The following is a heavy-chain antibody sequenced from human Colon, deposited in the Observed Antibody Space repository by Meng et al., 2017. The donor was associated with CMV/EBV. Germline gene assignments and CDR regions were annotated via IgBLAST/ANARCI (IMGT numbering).Heavy chain of an antibody. Sequence: QDQPVQSGAGVKKPGSSVKVSCKASGGTFDTSTFNWVRQAPGQGLERMGGIIPMFGSPSYSQKFRGRVTITADELEVNSLRSEDTAVYYCARGKQAGFDLWGQGTLVTVSS. CDR1: GGTFDTST. CDR2: IIPMFGSP. D-gene: IGHD6-13*01. J-gene: IGHJ5*02. V-gene: IGHV1-69*12. CDR3: ARGKQAGFDL.